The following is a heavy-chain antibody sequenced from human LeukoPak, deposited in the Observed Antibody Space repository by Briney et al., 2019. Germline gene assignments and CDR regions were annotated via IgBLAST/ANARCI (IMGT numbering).Heavy chain of an antibody. CDR3: ARALTEYYYYYGMDV. V-gene: IGHV4-59*12. CDR1: GGSISSYY. J-gene: IGHJ6*02. D-gene: IGHD4-11*01. Sequence: SETLSLTCTVSGGSISSYYWSWIRQPPGKGLEWIGRIYYSGSTYYNPSLKSRVTISVDTSKNQFSLKLSSVTAADTAVYYCARALTEYYYYYGMDVWGQGTTVTVSS. CDR2: IYYSGST.